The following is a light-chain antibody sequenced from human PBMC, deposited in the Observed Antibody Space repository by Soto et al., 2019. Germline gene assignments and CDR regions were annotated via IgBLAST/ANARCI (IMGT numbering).Light chain of an antibody. Sequence: DSQMAQSPSSLSSSGGDRVTITCRACQSISSYLNWFQQKPGKAPKLLIYAASSLQSGVPSRFSGSGSGTDFTLTISSLQPEDFATYYCQQSYRAPLTFGPGTKVDI. CDR1: QSISSY. V-gene: IGKV1-39*01. J-gene: IGKJ3*01. CDR3: QQSYRAPLT. CDR2: AAS.